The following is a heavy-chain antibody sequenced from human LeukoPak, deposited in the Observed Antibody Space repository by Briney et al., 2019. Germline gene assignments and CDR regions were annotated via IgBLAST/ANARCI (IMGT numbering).Heavy chain of an antibody. CDR3: ARGEVIVVVIYYFDY. CDR2: ISGSGGST. J-gene: IGHJ4*02. D-gene: IGHD3-22*01. CDR1: EFTFSSYA. V-gene: IGHV3-23*01. Sequence: GRSLRLSCAASEFTFSSYAMSWVRQAPGKGLEWVSAISGSGGSTYYADSVKGRFTISRDNSKNTLYLQMNSLRAEDTAVYYCARGEVIVVVIYYFDYWGQGTLVTVSS.